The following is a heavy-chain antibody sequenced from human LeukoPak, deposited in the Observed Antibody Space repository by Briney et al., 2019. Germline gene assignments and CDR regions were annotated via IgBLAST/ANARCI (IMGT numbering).Heavy chain of an antibody. CDR1: GFTFSHYA. CDR2: ISYDGSNK. CDR3: ASGCSNYDSSGYCFEH. J-gene: IGHJ4*02. V-gene: IGHV3-30-3*01. D-gene: IGHD3-22*01. Sequence: GGSLRLSCAAYGFTFSHYAIHWVRQAPGKGLEWVAVISYDGSNKLYADSVKGRFTLSRDNSKNTLSLQMNSLRPEDTAVYYCASGCSNYDSSGYCFEHWGQGTLVTVSS.